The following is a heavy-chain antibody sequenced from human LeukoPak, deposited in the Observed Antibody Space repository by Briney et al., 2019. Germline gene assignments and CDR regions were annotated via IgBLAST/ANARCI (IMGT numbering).Heavy chain of an antibody. D-gene: IGHD5-18*01. CDR3: ARASANTYGLFDY. J-gene: IGHJ4*02. CDR1: EFTLSGYW. CDR2: ISPDGGTT. V-gene: IGHV3-74*01. Sequence: PGGSLRLSCAASEFTLSGYWMHWVRQAPGKGLVWVSRISPDGGTTNYADSVRGRFTISRDNAKNTLYLQMSSLRADDNAVYYCARASANTYGLFDYWGQGTLVTVSS.